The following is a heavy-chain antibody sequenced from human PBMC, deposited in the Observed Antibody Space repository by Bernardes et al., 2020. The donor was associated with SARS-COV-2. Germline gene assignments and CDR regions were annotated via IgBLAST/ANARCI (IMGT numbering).Heavy chain of an antibody. Sequence: GSLRLSCAASGFTFSNYAMHWVRQAPGKGLEWVAIISYDGTTKYNADSVKGRFTISRDNSKNTLYLQMNSLTTEDTAKYYCAREWEDYTSSLVDHWGQGTLVIVSS. J-gene: IGHJ4*02. D-gene: IGHD1-26*01. CDR2: ISYDGTTK. V-gene: IGHV3-30-3*01. CDR1: GFTFSNYA. CDR3: AREWEDYTSSLVDH.